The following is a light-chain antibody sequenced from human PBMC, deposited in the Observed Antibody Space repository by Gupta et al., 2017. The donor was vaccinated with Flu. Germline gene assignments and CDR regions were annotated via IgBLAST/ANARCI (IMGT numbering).Light chain of an antibody. Sequence: EIVLTQSPGTLSLSPGERATLSCRASQSVSNSYLAWYQQKPGQAPRLLIYGASSRATGIPDRFSGSGSGTDFTLTISKVEPEDFALYYCQQYGSSPWTFGQGTKVEIK. V-gene: IGKV3-20*01. CDR1: QSVSNSY. CDR3: QQYGSSPWT. CDR2: GAS. J-gene: IGKJ1*01.